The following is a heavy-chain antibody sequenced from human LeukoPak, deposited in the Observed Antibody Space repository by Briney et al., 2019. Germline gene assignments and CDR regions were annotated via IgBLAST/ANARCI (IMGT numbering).Heavy chain of an antibody. CDR2: VYRDGDT. CDR1: GFRVSSYG. CDR3: VRDRAEGRAWVEFDP. Sequence: PGGSLRLSCVASGFRVSSYGMSWVRQAPGKAPEWVSVVYRDGDTHYADYARGRFIFSRDNSKNTLYLQMTNLRVEDTAVYHCVRDRAEGRAWVEFDPWGQGTVVTVSS. J-gene: IGHJ5*02. V-gene: IGHV3-66*02.